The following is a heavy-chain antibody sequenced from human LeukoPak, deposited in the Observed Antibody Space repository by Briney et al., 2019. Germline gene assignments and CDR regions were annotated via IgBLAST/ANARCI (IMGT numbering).Heavy chain of an antibody. CDR3: ARDFTSQNFFDH. CDR2: SGHGVT. D-gene: IGHD2/OR15-2a*01. J-gene: IGHJ4*01. Sequence: PGGSLRLSCAASGFIFSDSSMNWVRQAPGKGLEWVSSSGHGVTYYADSVKGRFTISRDDAKNSLLLQMNNLRAEDTAIYCCARDFTSQNFFDHWDQGTLVTVSS. CDR1: GFIFSDSS. V-gene: IGHV3-21*01.